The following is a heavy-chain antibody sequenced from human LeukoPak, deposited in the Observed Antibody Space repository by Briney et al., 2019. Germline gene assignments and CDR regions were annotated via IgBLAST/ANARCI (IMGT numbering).Heavy chain of an antibody. V-gene: IGHV4-38-2*02. CDR2: IYHSGYT. D-gene: IGHD3-16*01. Sequence: SETLSFTGNVSGYSISSGYYWAWIRQAPGKGLEWIGSIYHSGYTHYKPSLKGRVTISVDTSKNDFSLKLSSVAAADTAIYYCARDMNPTHYFDYWGQGTLVAVSS. J-gene: IGHJ4*02. CDR3: ARDMNPTHYFDY. CDR1: GYSISSGYY.